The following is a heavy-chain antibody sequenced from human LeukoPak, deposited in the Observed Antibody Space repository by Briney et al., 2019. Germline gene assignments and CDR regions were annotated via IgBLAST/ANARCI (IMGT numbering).Heavy chain of an antibody. CDR2: IYYSGST. CDR1: GGSISSGGYY. Sequence: TPSETLSLTCTVSGGSISSGGYYWSWIRQHPGKGLEWIGYIYYSGSTYYNPSLKSRVTISVDTSKNQFSLKLSSVTAADTAVYYCARGRTGAYDAFDIWGQGTMVTVSS. J-gene: IGHJ3*02. D-gene: IGHD7-27*01. V-gene: IGHV4-31*03. CDR3: ARGRTGAYDAFDI.